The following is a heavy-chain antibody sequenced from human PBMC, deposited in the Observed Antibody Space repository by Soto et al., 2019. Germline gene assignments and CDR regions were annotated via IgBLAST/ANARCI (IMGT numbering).Heavy chain of an antibody. D-gene: IGHD2-15*01. J-gene: IGHJ3*02. CDR2: IYHSGST. Sequence: SETLSLTCVVSVYSISSGYFWGWIRQPPGKGLEWIGNIYHSGSTYYNPSLKSRLTISVDKSKNQFSLKLSSVTATDTAVYYCARVARWAFDIWGQGTMVPVSS. V-gene: IGHV4-38-2*01. CDR3: ARVARWAFDI. CDR1: VYSISSGYF.